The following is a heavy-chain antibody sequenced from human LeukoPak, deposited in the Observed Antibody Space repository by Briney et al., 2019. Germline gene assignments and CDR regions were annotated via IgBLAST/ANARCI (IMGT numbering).Heavy chain of an antibody. V-gene: IGHV4-34*01. CDR2: INHSGST. Sequence: SETLSLTCTVSGASISSYHWSWIRQPPGKGLEWIGEINHSGSTNYNPSLKSRVTISVDTSKNQFSLKLSSVTAADTAVYYCARGVAAAGSYYYGMDVWGQGTTVTVSS. CDR1: GASISSYH. CDR3: ARGVAAAGSYYYGMDV. J-gene: IGHJ6*02. D-gene: IGHD6-13*01.